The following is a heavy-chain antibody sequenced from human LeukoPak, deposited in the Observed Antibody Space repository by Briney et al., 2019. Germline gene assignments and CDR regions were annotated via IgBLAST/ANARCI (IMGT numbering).Heavy chain of an antibody. CDR1: GYTFTSYG. Sequence: ASVKVSCKASGYTFTSYGISRVRQAPGQGLEWMGWISAYNGNTNYAQKLQGRVTMTTDTSTSTAYMELRSLRSDDTAVYYCARVLGIAAAGHNWFDPWGQGTLVTVSS. J-gene: IGHJ5*02. CDR2: ISAYNGNT. D-gene: IGHD6-13*01. V-gene: IGHV1-18*01. CDR3: ARVLGIAAAGHNWFDP.